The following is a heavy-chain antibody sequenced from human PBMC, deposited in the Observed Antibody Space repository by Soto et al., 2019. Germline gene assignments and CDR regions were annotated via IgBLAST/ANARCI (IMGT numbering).Heavy chain of an antibody. CDR3: ARDGYYDSSGYYDYYFDY. D-gene: IGHD3-22*01. V-gene: IGHV1-46*01. CDR1: GYTFTSYY. J-gene: IGHJ4*02. Sequence: ASVKVSCKASGYTFTSYYMHWVRQAPGQGLEWMGIINPSGGSTSYAQKFQGRVTMTRDTSTSTVYMGLSSLRSEDTAVYYCARDGYYDSSGYYDYYFDYWGQGTLVTVSS. CDR2: INPSGGST.